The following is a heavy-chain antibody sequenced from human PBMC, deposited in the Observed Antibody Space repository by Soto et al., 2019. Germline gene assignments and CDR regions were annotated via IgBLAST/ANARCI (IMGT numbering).Heavy chain of an antibody. D-gene: IGHD3-9*01. J-gene: IGHJ6*03. Sequence: ASVKVSCKASGYTFTSYGISWVRQAPGQGLEWMGWISAYNGNTNFAQKLQGRVTMTTDTSTSTAYMELRSLRSDDTAVYYCARGTQYHILTGYYQLYFYYFMDVWGKGTTVTVSS. CDR3: ARGTQYHILTGYYQLYFYYFMDV. CDR2: ISAYNGNT. CDR1: GYTFTSYG. V-gene: IGHV1-18*01.